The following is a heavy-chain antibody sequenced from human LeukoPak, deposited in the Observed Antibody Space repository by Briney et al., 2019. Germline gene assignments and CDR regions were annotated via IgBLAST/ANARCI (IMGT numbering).Heavy chain of an antibody. J-gene: IGHJ4*02. V-gene: IGHV1-2*06. Sequence: AAVKVSCKASGYTFTGYYMHWVRQAPGQGLEWMGRINPNSGGTNYAQKFQGRVTMTRDTSISTAYMELSRLRSDDTAVYYCAGHYYDSSGQHDDWGQGTLVTVSS. CDR3: AGHYYDSSGQHDD. CDR1: GYTFTGYY. D-gene: IGHD3-22*01. CDR2: INPNSGGT.